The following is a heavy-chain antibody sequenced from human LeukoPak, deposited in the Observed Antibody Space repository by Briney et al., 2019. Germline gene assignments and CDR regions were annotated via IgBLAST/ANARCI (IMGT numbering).Heavy chain of an antibody. CDR2: ISYDGSNK. D-gene: IGHD1-26*01. V-gene: IGHV3-30*03. CDR1: GFTFSSYG. CDR3: ARDERFSIVGATHYYYYYYMDV. J-gene: IGHJ6*03. Sequence: GGSLRLSCAASGFTFSSYGMHWVRQAPGKGLEWVAVISYDGSNKYYVDSVKGRFTISRDNAKNSLYLQMNSLRAEDTAVYYCARDERFSIVGATHYYYYYYMDVWGKGTTVTISS.